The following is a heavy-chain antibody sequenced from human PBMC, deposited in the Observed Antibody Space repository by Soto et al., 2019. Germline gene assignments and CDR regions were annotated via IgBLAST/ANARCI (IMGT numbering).Heavy chain of an antibody. D-gene: IGHD1-20*01. Sequence: QITLKESGPTLVKPTQTLTLTCSFSGFSLSTTGVGVGWIRQPPGKALEWLGFAYWDDDNRYSPSLKSRLTITKDTSGNQVVLTMTNMAHVDKATYFCAHRRGGYNWDDDHCDYWGQGTLVTFSS. V-gene: IGHV2-5*02. CDR2: AYWDDDN. J-gene: IGHJ4*02. CDR1: GFSLSTTGVG. CDR3: AHRRGGYNWDDDHCDY.